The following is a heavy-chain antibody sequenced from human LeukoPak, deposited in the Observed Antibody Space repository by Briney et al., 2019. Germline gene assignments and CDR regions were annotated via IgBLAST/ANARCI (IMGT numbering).Heavy chain of an antibody. CDR3: ARDPYSGSYGNYYYYFMDV. CDR1: GFTFDDYA. V-gene: IGHV3-7*01. D-gene: IGHD1-26*01. CDR2: IKHDGSED. J-gene: IGHJ6*03. Sequence: PGGSLRLSCVASGFTFDDYAMHWVRQAPGKGLEWVANIKHDGSEDYYLDSVKGRFTISRDNAKNSLYLRMNSLRAEDTAVYYCARDPYSGSYGNYYYYFMDVWGKGTTVTISS.